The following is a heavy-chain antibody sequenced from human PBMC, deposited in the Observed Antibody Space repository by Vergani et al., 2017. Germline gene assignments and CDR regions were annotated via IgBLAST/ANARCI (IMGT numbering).Heavy chain of an antibody. CDR2: IYTSGST. CDR3: ARAFGYCSGGSCYYYYMDV. CDR1: GGSISSGSYY. D-gene: IGHD2-15*01. J-gene: IGHJ6*03. V-gene: IGHV4-61*02. Sequence: QVQLQESGPGLVKPSQTLSLTCTVSGGSISSGSYYWSWIRQPAGKGLEWIGRIYTSGSTNYNPSLKSRVTISVDTSKNQFSLKLSSVTAADTAVYYCARAFGYCSGGSCYYYYMDVWGKGTTVTVSS.